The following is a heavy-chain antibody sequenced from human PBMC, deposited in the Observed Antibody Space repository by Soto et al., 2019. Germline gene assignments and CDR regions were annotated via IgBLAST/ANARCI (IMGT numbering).Heavy chain of an antibody. Sequence: CAASGFTFSDYYMSWIRQAPGKGLEWVSYISSSGSTIYYADSVKGRFTISRDNAKNSLYLQMNSLRAEDTAVYYCAREVHSSSSLYNWFDPWGQGTLVTVSS. D-gene: IGHD6-6*01. CDR1: GFTFSDYY. CDR3: AREVHSSSSLYNWFDP. V-gene: IGHV3-11*01. CDR2: ISSSGSTI. J-gene: IGHJ5*02.